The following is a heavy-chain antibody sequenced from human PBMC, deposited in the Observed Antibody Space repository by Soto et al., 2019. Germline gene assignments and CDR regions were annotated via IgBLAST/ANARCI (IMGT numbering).Heavy chain of an antibody. D-gene: IGHD3-3*01. CDR2: IVVGSGNT. CDR3: AAAXYDFWSGYFLYNNWFDP. V-gene: IGHV1-58*01. J-gene: IGHJ5*02. CDR1: GFTFTSCA. Sequence: GASVKVSCKASGFTFTSCAVQWVRQARGQRLEWIGWIVVGSGNTNYAQKFQERVTITRDVSTSTAYMELSSLRSEDTAVYYCAAAXYDFWSGYFLYNNWFDPWGPGTLVTVSS.